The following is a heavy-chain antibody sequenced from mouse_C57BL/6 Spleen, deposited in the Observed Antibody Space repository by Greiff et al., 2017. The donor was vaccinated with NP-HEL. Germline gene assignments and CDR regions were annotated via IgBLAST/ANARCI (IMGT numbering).Heavy chain of an antibody. CDR1: GFTFSSYA. J-gene: IGHJ3*01. Sequence: EVHLVESGGGLVKPGGSLKLSCAASGFTFSSYAMSWVRQTQEKRLEWVATISDGGSYTYYPDNVKGRFTISRDNAKNNLYLQMSHLKSEDTAMYYCARETYYSNAWFAYWGQGTLVTVSA. CDR2: ISDGGSYT. V-gene: IGHV5-4*01. CDR3: ARETYYSNAWFAY. D-gene: IGHD2-5*01.